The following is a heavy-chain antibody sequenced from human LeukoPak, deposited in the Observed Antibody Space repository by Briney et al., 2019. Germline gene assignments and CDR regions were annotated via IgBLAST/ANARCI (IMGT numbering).Heavy chain of an antibody. D-gene: IGHD1-26*01. J-gene: IGHJ4*02. CDR3: AAELYSGTYGRCCSFAF. Sequence: SVKVSCKASGFTFSNSAMQWVRQARGQRLEWIGWIIVGSGKTHYAQNLQERVTITRDVSTNTAYMELSSLRSEDTAVYYCAAELYSGTYGRCCSFAFWGQGTLVTVSS. CDR2: IIVGSGKT. V-gene: IGHV1-58*02. CDR1: GFTFSNSA.